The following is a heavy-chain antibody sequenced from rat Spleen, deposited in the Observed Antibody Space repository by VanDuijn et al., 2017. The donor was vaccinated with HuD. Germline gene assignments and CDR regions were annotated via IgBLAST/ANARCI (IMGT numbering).Heavy chain of an antibody. Sequence: EVQLVESDGGLVQPGRSLKLSCAASGFTFSDYYMAWVRQAPTQGLEWVASISYEGNTAFYGDSMKGRFTISRDNAKSTLYLQISSLRSEDTATYYCARQEDYGGYSRDYFGYWGQGTLVTVSS. CDR2: ISYEGNTA. CDR1: GFTFSDYY. D-gene: IGHD1-11*01. CDR3: ARQEDYGGYSRDYFGY. V-gene: IGHV5-22*01. J-gene: IGHJ3*01.